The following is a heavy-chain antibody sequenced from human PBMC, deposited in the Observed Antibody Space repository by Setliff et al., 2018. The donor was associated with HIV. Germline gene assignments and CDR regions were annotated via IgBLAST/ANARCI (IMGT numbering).Heavy chain of an antibody. V-gene: IGHV3-15*01. D-gene: IGHD3-16*01. CDR3: ATDVPYTGGGALYI. CDR2: TRSKADGGTI. J-gene: IGHJ3*02. Sequence: GGSLRLSCVVSGFTFTNAWMTWVRQAPGKGLEWVGHTRSKADGGTIDYAAPVKGRFTISRDDSKDTLYLQMNSLETEDTGVYYCATDVPYTGGGALYIWGQGTMVTVSS. CDR1: GFTFTNAW.